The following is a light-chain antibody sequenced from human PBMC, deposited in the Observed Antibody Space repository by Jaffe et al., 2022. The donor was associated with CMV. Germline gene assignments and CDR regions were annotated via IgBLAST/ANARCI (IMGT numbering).Light chain of an antibody. J-gene: IGLJ3*02. CDR3: AGWDDSLSGWV. Sequence: QSVLTQPPSASGTPGQRVTISCSGTSSNFGTNYVYWYQQLPGTAPKLLIYKNNQRPSGVPDRFSGSKSGTSASLAISGLRSDDEADYYCAGWDDSLSGWVFGGGTKVTLL. V-gene: IGLV1-47*01. CDR2: KNN. CDR1: SSNFGTNY.